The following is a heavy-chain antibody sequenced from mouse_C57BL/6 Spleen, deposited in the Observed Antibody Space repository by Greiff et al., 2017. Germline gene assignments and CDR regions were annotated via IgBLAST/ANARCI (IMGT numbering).Heavy chain of an antibody. CDR3: ARGDYDVYDPYC. CDR1: GYEFSGAW. CDR2: IDPGDGDT. D-gene: IGHD2-3*01. V-gene: IGHV1-82*01. Sequence: VMLVESGPELVKPGASVKISCKASGYEFSGAWMNWVKQRPGKGLEWIGRIDPGDGDTKYNGKFKGKATMTADKSSSTAYMQLSSLTSEDSAVYFYARGDYDVYDPYCWGQGTTLAVSS. J-gene: IGHJ2*01.